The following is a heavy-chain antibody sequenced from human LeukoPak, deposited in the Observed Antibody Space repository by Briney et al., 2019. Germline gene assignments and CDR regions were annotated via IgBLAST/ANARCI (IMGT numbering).Heavy chain of an antibody. J-gene: IGHJ4*02. CDR2: IFYSGTS. V-gene: IGHV4-39*07. Sequence: KPSETLSLTCTVAGGSIYTKDYYWGWVRQPPGQGLEWIGTIFYSGTSYYNPSLKSRITMSIDTSKNQFSLKLSSVTAADTAMYYCASIRNTWVVVAAGFLGFDFWGLGALVTVSS. D-gene: IGHD2-15*01. CDR3: ASIRNTWVVVAAGFLGFDF. CDR1: GGSIYTKDYY.